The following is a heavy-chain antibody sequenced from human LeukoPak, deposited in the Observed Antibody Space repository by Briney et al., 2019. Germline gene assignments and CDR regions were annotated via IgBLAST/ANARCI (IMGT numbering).Heavy chain of an antibody. CDR1: GGSISSGGYY. D-gene: IGHD6-19*01. V-gene: IGHV4-31*03. J-gene: IGHJ4*02. CDR2: IYYSGST. Sequence: SETLSLTCTVSGGSISSGGYYWSWIRQHPGKGLEWIGYIYYSGSTYYNPSLKSRVTISVDTSKNQFSLKLSSVTAADTAVYYCARGYSSGWYNVGYFDYWGQGTLVTVSS. CDR3: ARGYSSGWYNVGYFDY.